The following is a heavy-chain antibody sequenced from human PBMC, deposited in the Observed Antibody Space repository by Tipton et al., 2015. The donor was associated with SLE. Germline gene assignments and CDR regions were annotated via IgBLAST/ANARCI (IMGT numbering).Heavy chain of an antibody. D-gene: IGHD2-21*01. J-gene: IGHJ3*02. CDR2: SNESGKT. V-gene: IGHV4-34*01. Sequence: TLSLTCAVYGGSLSGHYWSWIRQPPGKGLECIGESNESGKTNYNSALKSRATISVDTSRNQFSLRLTSVTAADTAVYYCARGDVVVIAVHAFDIWGQGTMVTVSS. CDR3: ARGDVVVIAVHAFDI. CDR1: GGSLSGHY.